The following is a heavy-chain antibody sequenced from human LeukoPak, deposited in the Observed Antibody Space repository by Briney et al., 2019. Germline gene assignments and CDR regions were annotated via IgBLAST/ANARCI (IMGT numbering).Heavy chain of an antibody. Sequence: GASVKVSCKASGYTFTSYYMHWVRQAPGQGLEWMGLINPSGGSTSYAQKFQGRVTMTRETSTSTVYMELSSLRSDDTAVYYCARDKWVLWFGELLTVNWFDPWGQGTLVTVSS. J-gene: IGHJ5*02. CDR1: GYTFTSYY. CDR3: ARDKWVLWFGELLTVNWFDP. CDR2: INPSGGST. V-gene: IGHV1-46*01. D-gene: IGHD3-10*01.